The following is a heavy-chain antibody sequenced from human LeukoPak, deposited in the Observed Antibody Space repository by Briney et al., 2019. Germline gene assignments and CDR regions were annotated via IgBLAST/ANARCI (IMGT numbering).Heavy chain of an antibody. D-gene: IGHD6-13*01. J-gene: IGHJ1*01. V-gene: IGHV4-59*01. Sequence: SETLSLTCTVSGGSMSGYFWSWIRQPPGKGLEWIGYIYYSGSTNYNPSLKSRVTISVDTSKNQFSLKLSSVTAADTAVYYCARSITSSWYGDFQHWGQGTLVTISS. CDR1: GGSMSGYF. CDR2: IYYSGST. CDR3: ARSITSSWYGDFQH.